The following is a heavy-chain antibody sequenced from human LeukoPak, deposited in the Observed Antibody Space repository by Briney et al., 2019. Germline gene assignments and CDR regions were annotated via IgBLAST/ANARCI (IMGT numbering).Heavy chain of an antibody. CDR1: GFTFSSYG. CDR3: ARDYGGSYFY. V-gene: IGHV3-30*02. CDR2: IRYDGSNK. Sequence: GGSLRLSCAASGFTFSSYGVHWVRQAPGEGLEWVAFIRYDGSNKYYADSVKGRFTISRDNSKNTLYLQMNSLRAEDTAVYYCARDYGGSYFYWGLGTLVTVSS. D-gene: IGHD1-26*01. J-gene: IGHJ4*02.